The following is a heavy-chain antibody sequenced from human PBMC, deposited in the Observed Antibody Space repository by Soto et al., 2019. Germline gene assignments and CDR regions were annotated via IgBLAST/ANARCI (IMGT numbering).Heavy chain of an antibody. Sequence: LVIRCGTGSFGGYSICRYASCWLRQPAGKGLELIGRIYTNEHINYNPSLRSRLTLSVDTSRNQFSLKLSSVTAADTAVYYCARRNNQGLVDYWGRGILVNVS. D-gene: IGHD1-1*01. J-gene: IGHJ4*02. CDR3: ARRNNQGLVDY. V-gene: IGHV4-4*07. CDR2: IYTNEHI. CDR1: GYSICRYA.